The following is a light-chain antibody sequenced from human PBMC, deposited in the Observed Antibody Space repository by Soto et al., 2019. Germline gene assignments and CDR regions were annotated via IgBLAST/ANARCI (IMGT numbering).Light chain of an antibody. CDR1: QSISGR. J-gene: IGKJ1*01. Sequence: DVQMTLSPSTLSASIGDRVTITCRASQSISGRLAWYQQEPGKAPKLLIYDASSLASGVPSRFSGSRSGTEFSLTISSLQPDDFATYYCQHYNSYSEAFGQGTKVDIK. CDR2: DAS. V-gene: IGKV1-5*01. CDR3: QHYNSYSEA.